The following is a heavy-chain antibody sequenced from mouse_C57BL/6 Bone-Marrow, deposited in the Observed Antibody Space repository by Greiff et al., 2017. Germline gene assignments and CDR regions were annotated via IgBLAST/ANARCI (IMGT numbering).Heavy chain of an antibody. D-gene: IGHD2-4*01. V-gene: IGHV1-5*01. CDR1: GYTFTSYW. CDR2: IYPGNSDT. CDR3: TRGYDYDGYYYAKDY. Sequence: VQLQQSGTVLARPGASVKMSCKTSGYTFTSYWMHWVKQRPGQGLEWIGAIYPGNSDTSYNQKFKGKAKLTAVTSASTAYMELSSLTNEDSAVYYCTRGYDYDGYYYAKDYWGQGTSVTVSS. J-gene: IGHJ4*01.